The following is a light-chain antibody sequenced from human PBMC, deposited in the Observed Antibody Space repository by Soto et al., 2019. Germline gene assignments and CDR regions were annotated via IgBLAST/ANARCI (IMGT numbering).Light chain of an antibody. Sequence: QSALTQPASVSGSPGQSITISCTGTSSDVGGYNYVSWYQQHPGKAPKLMIYDVSNRPSGVSNRFSGSKSGNTASLTISGLQAEDDAYYYCSSYTSSSTPLFGGGTKVTVL. V-gene: IGLV2-14*01. CDR3: SSYTSSSTPL. CDR2: DVS. CDR1: SSDVGGYNY. J-gene: IGLJ2*01.